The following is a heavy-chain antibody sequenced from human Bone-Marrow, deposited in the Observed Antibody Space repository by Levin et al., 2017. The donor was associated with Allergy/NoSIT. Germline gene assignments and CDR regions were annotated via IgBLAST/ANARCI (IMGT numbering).Heavy chain of an antibody. CDR2: VQSKSDGGAA. Sequence: GESLKISCVASGFTFSDAWMTWVRHTPGKGLEWVGHVQSKSDGGAAEYAPPVKGRFTIARDDSKSTVYLQMSSLKTEDTAVYYCTTKRGYFYGVDYWGQGTQVTVSS. CDR3: TTKRGYFYGVDY. D-gene: IGHD5-18*01. V-gene: IGHV3-15*01. CDR1: GFTFSDAW. J-gene: IGHJ4*02.